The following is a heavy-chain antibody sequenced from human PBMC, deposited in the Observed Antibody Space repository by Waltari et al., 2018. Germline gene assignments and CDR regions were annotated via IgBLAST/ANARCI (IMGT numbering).Heavy chain of an antibody. CDR3: ARSGFHGSGTPFDP. J-gene: IGHJ5*02. CDR2: IDYSGST. Sequence: QVQLQQWGAGLLKPSQTLSLTCAVEGGSFSGYFWNWVRQPPGKGLEWIGGIDYSGSTNYNPSLKSRVTLSIDTSRKRFSLNLNSMTAADTAIYYGARSGFHGSGTPFDPWGRGTLVTVSS. V-gene: IGHV4-34*02. CDR1: GGSFSGYF. D-gene: IGHD3-10*01.